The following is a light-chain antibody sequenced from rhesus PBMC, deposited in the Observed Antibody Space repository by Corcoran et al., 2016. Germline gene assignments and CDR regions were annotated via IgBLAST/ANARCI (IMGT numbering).Light chain of an antibody. CDR1: QGISKY. V-gene: IGKV1S14*01. CDR3: QQHNSYPPT. J-gene: IGKJ1*01. Sequence: DIQMTQSPSSLSASVGDTVTITCRASQGISKYLAWYQQKPGKAPKPLIYSASNLESGVPSRFGGSGSGTAFTLTISSLQPEDFATYSCQQHNSYPPTFGQGTKVEIK. CDR2: SAS.